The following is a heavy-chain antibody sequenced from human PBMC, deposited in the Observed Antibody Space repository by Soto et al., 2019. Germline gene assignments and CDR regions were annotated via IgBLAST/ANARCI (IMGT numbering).Heavy chain of an antibody. D-gene: IGHD5-12*01. CDR3: AREGWLQPVDS. V-gene: IGHV4-31*03. J-gene: IGHJ4*02. CDR1: GGSFSSGGYY. CDR2: TYYSGRT. Sequence: QVQLQESGPGLVKPSQTLSLTCTVSGGSFSSGGYYGSWIRQHPGEGLEWIGYTYYSGRTNYNPSLKSRVTISVDTSENQFSLKLSSVTAADTAVYYCAREGWLQPVDSWGQGTLVTVSS.